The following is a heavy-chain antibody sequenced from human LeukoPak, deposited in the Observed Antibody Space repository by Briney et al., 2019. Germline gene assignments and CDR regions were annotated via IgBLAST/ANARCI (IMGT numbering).Heavy chain of an antibody. CDR1: GFTFSSSA. V-gene: IGHV3-30-3*01. CDR2: ISYDGSNK. Sequence: PGGSLRLTCTASGFTFSSSAMHWVRQAPGKGLEWVAVISYDGSNKYYADSLRGRFTISRDNSKNTLYLQVNSLIAEDTAVYYCARESGYSYLEFYFDDGGQGTLVTASS. CDR3: ARESGYSYLEFYFDD. J-gene: IGHJ4*02. D-gene: IGHD5-18*01.